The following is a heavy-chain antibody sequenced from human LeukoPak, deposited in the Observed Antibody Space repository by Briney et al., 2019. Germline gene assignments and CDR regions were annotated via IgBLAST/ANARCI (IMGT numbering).Heavy chain of an antibody. D-gene: IGHD3-10*01. CDR2: IIPILGIA. V-gene: IGHV1-69*04. CDR3: AREDAVYGSGGY. CDR1: GGTFSSYA. Sequence: SVKVSCKASGGTFSSYAISWVRQAPGQGLEWMGRIIPILGIANYAQKFQGRVTITADKSTSTAYMELSSLRSEDTAVYYCAREDAVYGSGGYWGQGTLVTVAS. J-gene: IGHJ4*02.